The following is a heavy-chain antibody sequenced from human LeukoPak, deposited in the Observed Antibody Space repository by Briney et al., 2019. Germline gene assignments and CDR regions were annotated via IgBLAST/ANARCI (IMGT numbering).Heavy chain of an antibody. J-gene: IGHJ4*02. CDR2: IYPGDSDT. V-gene: IGHV5-51*01. CDR3: ARHGRYSSSSMGYYFDY. D-gene: IGHD6-6*01. Sequence: GESLKISCKGSGHSFTSYWIGWVRQMPGKGLEWMGIIYPGDSDTRYSPSFQGQVTISADKSISTAYLQWSSLKASDTAMYYCARHGRYSSSSMGYYFDYWGQGTLVTVSS. CDR1: GHSFTSYW.